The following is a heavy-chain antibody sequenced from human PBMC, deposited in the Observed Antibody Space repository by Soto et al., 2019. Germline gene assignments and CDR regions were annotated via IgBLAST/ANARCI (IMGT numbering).Heavy chain of an antibody. V-gene: IGHV3-33*01. CDR1: GFTFSSYG. J-gene: IGHJ6*02. Sequence: QVQLVESGGGVVQPGRSLRLSCAASGFTFSSYGMHWVRQAPGKGLEWVAVIWYDGSNKYYADSVKGRFTISRDNSKNTRYLQMNSLRAEDIAVYYCARDCTVTTVYYYYYGMDVWGQGTTVTVSS. D-gene: IGHD4-17*01. CDR3: ARDCTVTTVYYYYYGMDV. CDR2: IWYDGSNK.